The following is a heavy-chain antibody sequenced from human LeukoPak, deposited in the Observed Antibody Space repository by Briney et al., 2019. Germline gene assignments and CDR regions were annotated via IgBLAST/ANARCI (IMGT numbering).Heavy chain of an antibody. J-gene: IGHJ4*02. V-gene: IGHV3-23*01. CDR2: ISGSGGST. Sequence: GGSLRLSCAASGFTFSSYAMNWVRQAPGKGLEWVSAISGSGGSTYYADSVKGRFTISRDNSKNTLYLQMNSLRAEDTAVYYCAKGNDYVWGSYRPDYWGQGTLVTVSS. D-gene: IGHD3-16*02. CDR3: AKGNDYVWGSYRPDY. CDR1: GFTFSSYA.